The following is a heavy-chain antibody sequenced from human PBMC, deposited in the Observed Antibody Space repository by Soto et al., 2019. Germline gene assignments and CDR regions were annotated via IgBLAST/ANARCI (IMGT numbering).Heavy chain of an antibody. CDR2: ISYDGTNK. J-gene: IGHJ4*02. CDR1: GFSFSSYG. CDR3: ARDPTLVVVSISYCFDY. V-gene: IGHV3-30*04. D-gene: IGHD2-21*01. Sequence: GGSLCLSCAASGFSFSSYGLHWVRQAQAKGLEWVAVISYDGTNKYYADSVKGRFTISRDNTKNTLYLQMNSLRAEHTAVYYCARDPTLVVVSISYCFDYWGQGTLVTVSS.